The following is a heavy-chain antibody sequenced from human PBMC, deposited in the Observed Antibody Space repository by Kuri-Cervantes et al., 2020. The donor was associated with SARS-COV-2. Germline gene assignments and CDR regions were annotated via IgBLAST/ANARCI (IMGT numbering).Heavy chain of an antibody. Sequence: SQTLSLTCAVSGYSISSGYYWGWIRQPPGKGLEWIGSTYHSGSTYYNPSLKSRVTISVDTSKNQFSLKLSSVTAADTAVYYCARTMVRLYFDYWGQGTLVTVSS. J-gene: IGHJ4*02. V-gene: IGHV4-38-2*01. CDR3: ARTMVRLYFDY. CDR1: GYSISSGYY. CDR2: TYHSGST. D-gene: IGHD3-10*01.